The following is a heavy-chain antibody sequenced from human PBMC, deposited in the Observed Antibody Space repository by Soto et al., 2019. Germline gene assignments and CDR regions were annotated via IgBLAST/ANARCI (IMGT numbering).Heavy chain of an antibody. CDR1: GFSFNDYA. CDR2: ISGRGGNI. V-gene: IGHV3-23*01. Sequence: GSLRLSCAASGFSFNDYAINWVRQVPVKGLEWVSVISGRGGNIFYGDFVKGRFAISRDNSKNIVYLEMNHLRVDDTAMYYCAKPRHFGDFAGSFDSWGQGTQVTVSS. CDR3: AKPRHFGDFAGSFDS. D-gene: IGHD4-17*01. J-gene: IGHJ4*02.